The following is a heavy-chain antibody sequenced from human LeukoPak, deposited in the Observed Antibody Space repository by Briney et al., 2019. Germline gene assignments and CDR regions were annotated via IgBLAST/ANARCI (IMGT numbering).Heavy chain of an antibody. Sequence: GGSLRLSCAAAGFTFSSYDMTWVSQTPGKGRQWVALISRSGGTKYYAASVKGRFTISRDNSKNTLYLQMTSLRAEDTAEYYCAKRGGTESFYYYYYMDVWGKGTTVTVSS. CDR1: GFTFSSYD. CDR2: ISRSGGTK. D-gene: IGHD2-15*01. CDR3: AKRGGTESFYYYYYMDV. J-gene: IGHJ6*03. V-gene: IGHV3-23*01.